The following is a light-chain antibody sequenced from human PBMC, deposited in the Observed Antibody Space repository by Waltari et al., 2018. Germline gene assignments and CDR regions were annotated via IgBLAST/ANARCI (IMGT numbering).Light chain of an antibody. V-gene: IGKV1-9*01. CDR2: AAS. J-gene: IGKJ2*01. CDR1: QTISIY. Sequence: IQLTQPPSFLSASVGARVTTTCRASQTISIYLAWYQQKPGKAPKLLIYAASTLQRGVPSRFSGSASGTEFSLTISSLQPEDSATYYCQQLNSYRYTFGQGTKLEIK. CDR3: QQLNSYRYT.